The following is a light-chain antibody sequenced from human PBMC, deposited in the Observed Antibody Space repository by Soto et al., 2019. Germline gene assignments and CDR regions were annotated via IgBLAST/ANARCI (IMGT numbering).Light chain of an antibody. CDR2: AAS. CDR1: QTVFSN. V-gene: IGKV3-15*01. CDR3: QQYNNWPPPFT. J-gene: IGKJ5*01. Sequence: EIVMTQSPATLSVSPGERVTLSCRASQTVFSNLAWYQQKPGQAPRLLIYAASTGATGIPARFSGSGSWTEFTLTISSLQSEDFAVYYCQQYNNWPPPFTFGQGTRLEIK.